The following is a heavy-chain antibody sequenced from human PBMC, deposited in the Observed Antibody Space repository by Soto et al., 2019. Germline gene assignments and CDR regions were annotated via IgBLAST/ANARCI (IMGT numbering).Heavy chain of an antibody. V-gene: IGHV3-48*03. CDR2: INPSGRTI. D-gene: IGHD4-17*01. CDR1: GFTFSSFE. Sequence: GGSLRLSCVASGFTFSSFEMNWIRQAPGKGPEWIAVINPSGRTISYADSVKGRFTISRDNAENSVYLQMSSLRPEDTAVYYCVNPRSTVIIPPSWGQGTLVTVSS. J-gene: IGHJ4*02. CDR3: VNPRSTVIIPPS.